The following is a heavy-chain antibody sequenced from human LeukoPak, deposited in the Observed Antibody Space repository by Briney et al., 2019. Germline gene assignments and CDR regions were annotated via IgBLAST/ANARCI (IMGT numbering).Heavy chain of an antibody. V-gene: IGHV1-24*01. Sequence: ASVKVSCKVSGYTLTELSMHWVRQAPGKGLEWMGGFDPEDGETIYAQKFQGRVTMTEDTSTDTAYMELSSLRSEDTAVYYCATGGSGSYYEAYWGQGTLVTVSS. CDR3: ATGGSGSYYEAY. CDR1: GYTLTELS. D-gene: IGHD1-26*01. J-gene: IGHJ4*02. CDR2: FDPEDGET.